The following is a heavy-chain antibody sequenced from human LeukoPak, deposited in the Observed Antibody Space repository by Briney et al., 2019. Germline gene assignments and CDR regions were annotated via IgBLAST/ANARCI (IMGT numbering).Heavy chain of an antibody. CDR2: ISAFNGNT. CDR1: GYTFSNYG. D-gene: IGHD6-13*01. V-gene: IGHV1-18*01. Sequence: ASVKVSCKTSGYTFSNYGISWVRQAPGRGLEWVGWISAFNGNTNYAPKLQDRVTLTTDTSTSTAYMELRSLRSDDTAVYYCASYSSSWYGYFDYWGQGTLVTVSS. CDR3: ASYSSSWYGYFDY. J-gene: IGHJ4*02.